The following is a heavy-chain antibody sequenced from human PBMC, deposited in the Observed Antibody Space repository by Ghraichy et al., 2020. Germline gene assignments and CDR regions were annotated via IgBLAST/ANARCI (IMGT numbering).Heavy chain of an antibody. V-gene: IGHV4-59*01. D-gene: IGHD3-16*01. CDR1: GGSISGFY. CDR2: IYYSGST. Sequence: SETLSLTCTVSGGSISGFYWSWIRQPPGNGLEWIGYIYYSGSTNYNPSLNNRVAISVDTSKNQFSLKLTSVTAADTAVYYCARCFGPYYYNYMDVWGKGTTVTVSS. J-gene: IGHJ6*03. CDR3: ARCFGPYYYNYMDV.